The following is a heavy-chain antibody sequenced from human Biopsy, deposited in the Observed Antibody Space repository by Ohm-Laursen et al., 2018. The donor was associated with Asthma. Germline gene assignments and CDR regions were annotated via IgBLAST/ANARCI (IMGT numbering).Heavy chain of an antibody. D-gene: IGHD3-22*01. CDR1: GFAVSRDH. CDR3: ARGDSSNWSHYYFDY. J-gene: IGHJ4*02. V-gene: IGHV3-53*01. Sequence: SLRLSCTASGFAVSRDHTFWVRQAPGKGLEWVSEIFSGGTSHTSDSVRGRFTISRDYSKNTLYLQMHSLRAEDTAVYYCARGDSSNWSHYYFDYWGQGTLVTVSS. CDR2: IFSGGTS.